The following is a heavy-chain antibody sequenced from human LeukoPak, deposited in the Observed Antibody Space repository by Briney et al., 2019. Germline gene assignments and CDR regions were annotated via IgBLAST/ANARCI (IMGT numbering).Heavy chain of an antibody. CDR2: IIPLFRTP. Sequence: ASVKASCKASGGTSSTYSITWVRQAPGQGLEWMGGIIPLFRTPHSAQKFQGRVTITTDESTSTAYMELTSLTSDDTAIYYCARVDRYHFYLDVWGKGTTVTVSS. V-gene: IGHV1-69*05. CDR1: GGTSSTYS. CDR3: ARVDRYHFYLDV. J-gene: IGHJ6*03.